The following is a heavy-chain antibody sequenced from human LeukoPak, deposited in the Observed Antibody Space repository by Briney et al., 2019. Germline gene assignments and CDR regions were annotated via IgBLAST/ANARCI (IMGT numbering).Heavy chain of an antibody. CDR2: XXXXGGXT. D-gene: IGHD3-22*01. Sequence: GGXLXXSXXASGFTFSSYAMSWVRQAPGKGLXXXXXXXXXGGXTYYADSVKGRFTISRDNSKNTMYLQMNSLRAEDTAVYYCAKASLYDSSGYYRYYYYYGMDVWGQGTTVTVSS. CDR1: GFTFSSYA. V-gene: IGHV3-23*01. J-gene: IGHJ6*02. CDR3: AKASLYDSSGYYRYYYYYGMDV.